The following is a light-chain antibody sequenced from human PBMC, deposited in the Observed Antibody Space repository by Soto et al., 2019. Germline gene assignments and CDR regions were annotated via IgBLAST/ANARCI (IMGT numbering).Light chain of an antibody. CDR3: RQRSNWPPVT. V-gene: IGKV3-11*01. Sequence: IVLTQSPATLSLSPGERATLSCRASLSINRHLAWYQQKPGQAPRLLILDASDRATGIPARFSGSGSGTDFTLTISSVAPEDFAVYYCRQRSNWPPVTFGGGTKVDIK. J-gene: IGKJ4*01. CDR1: LSINRH. CDR2: DAS.